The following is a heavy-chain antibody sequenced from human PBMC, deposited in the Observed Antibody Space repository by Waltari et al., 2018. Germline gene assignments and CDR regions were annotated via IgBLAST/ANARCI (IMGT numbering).Heavy chain of an antibody. J-gene: IGHJ4*02. CDR3: ARDNNVATSKPH. CDR2: ISSSSSYI. D-gene: IGHD2-15*01. Sequence: EVQLVESGGGLVKPGGSLRLSCAASGFNFSSYSMNWVRQAPGKGLEWVSSISSSSSYIYYADSVKGRFTISRDNAKNSLYLQMNSLRAEDTAVYYCARDNNVATSKPHWGQGTLVTVSS. V-gene: IGHV3-21*01. CDR1: GFNFSSYS.